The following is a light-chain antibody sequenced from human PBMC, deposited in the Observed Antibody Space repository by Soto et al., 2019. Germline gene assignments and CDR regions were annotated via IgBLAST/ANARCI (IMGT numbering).Light chain of an antibody. CDR2: CSS. Sequence: EIVLTQSPGTLSLSPGERATLSCRAIQNVASSYLEWYQQKPGQAPRILIYCSSIRGAGIPDRLSGSGSGTDITLTISRLDPEDFAVYFFKQYGSXPRTCGQGTKV. CDR1: QNVASSY. J-gene: IGKJ1*01. V-gene: IGKV3-20*01. CDR3: KQYGSXPRT.